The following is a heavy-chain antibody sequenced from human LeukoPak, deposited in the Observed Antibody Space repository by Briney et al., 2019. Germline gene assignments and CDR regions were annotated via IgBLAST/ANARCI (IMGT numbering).Heavy chain of an antibody. V-gene: IGHV3-74*01. CDR1: GFTFSSHL. CDR3: ARFRLDYYDSSGYLDY. D-gene: IGHD3-22*01. CDR2: ISSDGTYT. Sequence: PGGSLRLSCAASGFTFSSHLMHWVRQAPGKGLVWVSRISSDGTYTNYADSVRGRFTISRDNAKNTLYLQMNSLRAEDTAVYYCARFRLDYYDSSGYLDYWGQGTLVTVSS. J-gene: IGHJ4*02.